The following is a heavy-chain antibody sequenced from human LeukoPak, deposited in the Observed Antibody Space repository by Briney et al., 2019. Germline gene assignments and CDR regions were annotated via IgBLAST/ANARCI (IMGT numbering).Heavy chain of an antibody. D-gene: IGHD3-22*01. J-gene: IGHJ4*02. CDR3: ARQVGFCSDSTCYFDY. V-gene: IGHV3-23*01. Sequence: QPGGSLRLSCAASGFTFSSYAMSWVRQAPGKGLEWVSAISGSGGSTYYADSVKGRSTISRDNSKNIVFLQMSSLRADDTAIYYCARQVGFCSDSTCYFDYWGQGALVTVSS. CDR1: GFTFSSYA. CDR2: ISGSGGST.